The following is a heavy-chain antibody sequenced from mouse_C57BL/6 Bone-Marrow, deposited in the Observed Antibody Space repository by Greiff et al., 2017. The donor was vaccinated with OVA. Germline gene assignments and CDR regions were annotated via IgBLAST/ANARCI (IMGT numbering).Heavy chain of an antibody. J-gene: IGHJ2*01. V-gene: IGHV14-4*01. D-gene: IGHD2-2*01. CDR3: TVYGSYFDY. Sequence: EVKLQESGAELVRPGASVKLSCTASGFNIKDDYMHWVKQRPEQGLEWIGWIDPENGDTEYASKFQGKATITADTSSNTAYLQRSSLTAEDTAVYYCTVYGSYFDYWGQGTTLTVSS. CDR2: IDPENGDT. CDR1: GFNIKDDY.